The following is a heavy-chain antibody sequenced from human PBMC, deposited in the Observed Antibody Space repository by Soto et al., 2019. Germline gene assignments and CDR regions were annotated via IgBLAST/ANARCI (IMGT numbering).Heavy chain of an antibody. CDR3: ARHRTAADAFDI. V-gene: IGHV3-74*03. J-gene: IGHJ3*02. Sequence: EVQLVDSGGGLVQPGGSLRLSCAASGFTLSSYWMHWVRQDPGKGLVWVSRISVDGSSTTYAGSVKGRFTISRDTARNTLYLQMSSLRAEDTAVYYCARHRTAADAFDIWGQGTMVTVSS. CDR1: GFTLSSYW. CDR2: ISVDGSST. D-gene: IGHD2-21*02.